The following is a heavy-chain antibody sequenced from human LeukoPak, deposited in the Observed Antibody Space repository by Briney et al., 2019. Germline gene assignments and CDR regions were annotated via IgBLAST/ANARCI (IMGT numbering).Heavy chain of an antibody. CDR1: GFMFSSYW. D-gene: IGHD6-19*01. CDR2: IRQDGNEI. V-gene: IGHV3-7*01. J-gene: IGHJ4*02. CDR3: ARVEGRGKPRFSSGCYFDC. Sequence: GGSLRLSCAASGFMFSSYWMSWVRQAPGKGLEWVANIRQDGNEIYYGDSVKGRFTISRDNGKNSLFLQMNSLRTEDTAGYFWARVEGRGKPRFSSGCYFDCWGQGTLVTVSS.